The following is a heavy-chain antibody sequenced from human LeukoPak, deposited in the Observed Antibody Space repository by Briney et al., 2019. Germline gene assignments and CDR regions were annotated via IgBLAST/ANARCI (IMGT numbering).Heavy chain of an antibody. V-gene: IGHV4-59*01. D-gene: IGHD5-18*01. CDR2: IYYSGST. J-gene: IGHJ5*02. CDR1: GGSISSYY. CDR3: ARGRDSYGHPTGWFDP. Sequence: SETLSLTCTVSGGSISSYYWSWIRQPPGKGLEWIGYIYYSGSTNYNPSLKSRVTISVDTSKNQFSLKLSSVIAADTAVYYCARGRDSYGHPTGWFDPWGQGTLVTVSS.